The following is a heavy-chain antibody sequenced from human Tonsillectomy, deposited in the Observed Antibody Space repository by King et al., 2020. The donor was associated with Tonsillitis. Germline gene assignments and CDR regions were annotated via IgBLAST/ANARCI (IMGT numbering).Heavy chain of an antibody. Sequence: VQLVESGGGLVKPGGSLRLSCAASGFTFSNAWMNWVRQAPGKGLEWVGRIKSKTDGGTTDYAAPVKGRFTISRDDSKNTLYLQMNSLKTEDKAVYYCTTDLIPGRITIFGVVNPKGYYMDVWGKGSTVTVSS. CDR3: TTDLIPGRITIFGVVNPKGYYMDV. CDR2: IKSKTDGGTT. V-gene: IGHV3-15*07. D-gene: IGHD3-3*01. CDR1: GFTFSNAW. J-gene: IGHJ6*03.